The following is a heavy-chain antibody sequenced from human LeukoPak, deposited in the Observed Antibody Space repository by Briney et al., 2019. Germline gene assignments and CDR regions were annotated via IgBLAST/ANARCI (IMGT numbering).Heavy chain of an antibody. V-gene: IGHV4-39*01. D-gene: IGHD2-2*02. J-gene: IGHJ4*02. Sequence: PSETLSLTCTVSGGSISSSSYYWGWIRQPPGKGLGWIGSIYYSGSTYYNPSLKSRVTISVDTSKNQFSLKLSPVTAADTAVYYCARLDCSSTSCYTPIDYWGQGTLVTVSS. CDR2: IYYSGST. CDR1: GGSISSSSYY. CDR3: ARLDCSSTSCYTPIDY.